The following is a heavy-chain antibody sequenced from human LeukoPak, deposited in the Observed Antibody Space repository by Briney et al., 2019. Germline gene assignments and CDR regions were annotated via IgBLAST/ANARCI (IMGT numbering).Heavy chain of an antibody. V-gene: IGHV4-4*07. CDR1: GGSISSYY. D-gene: IGHD3-10*01. CDR3: ARVRLWFGDHLDDY. J-gene: IGHJ4*02. CDR2: IYTSGST. Sequence: SETLSLTCTVSGGSISSYYWSWIRQPAGKGLEWIGRIYTSGSTNYNPSLKSRVTISVDTSKNQFSLKLSSVTAADTAIYYCARVRLWFGDHLDDYWGQGTLVTVSS.